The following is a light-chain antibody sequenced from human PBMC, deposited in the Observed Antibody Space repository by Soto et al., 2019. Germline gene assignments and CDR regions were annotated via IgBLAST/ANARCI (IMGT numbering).Light chain of an antibody. Sequence: EIVLPQSPATLSLSPGERATLSCRASQSVSSFLAWYQQKPGQAPMLLIYEASNRATGIPARFSGSGSGTDVTLTISSLETEDCAVYSFHQRSNRPLTFGQGTK. V-gene: IGKV3-11*01. CDR2: EAS. J-gene: IGKJ1*01. CDR3: HQRSNRPLT. CDR1: QSVSSF.